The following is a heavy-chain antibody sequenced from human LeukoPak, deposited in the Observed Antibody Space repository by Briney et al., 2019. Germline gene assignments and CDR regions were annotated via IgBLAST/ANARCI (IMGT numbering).Heavy chain of an antibody. V-gene: IGHV4-4*07. CDR1: GGSISTYY. J-gene: IGHJ5*02. CDR3: ARGTLEVHYYGSGIRWFDP. D-gene: IGHD3-10*01. Sequence: PSEALSLTCTVSGGSISTYYWSWIRRPAGKGLEWIGRIYTTGSTTYNPSLESRVTMSVDTSKNQFSLKLSSVTAADTAVYYCARGTLEVHYYGSGIRWFDPWGQGTLVTVSS. CDR2: IYTTGST.